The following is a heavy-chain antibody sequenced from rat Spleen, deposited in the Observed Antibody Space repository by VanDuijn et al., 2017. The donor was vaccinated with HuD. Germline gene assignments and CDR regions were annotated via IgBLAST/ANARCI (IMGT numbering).Heavy chain of an antibody. Sequence: EVQLQESGPGLVKPSQSLSLTCSVTGYSITSSYRWNWIRKFPGNKLEWMGYINGAGSTNYNPSLKSRISITRDTSKNKFFLQVNSVTTEDTATYYCARSRLYYDGSYRYVMDAWGQGASVTVSS. CDR1: GYSITSSYR. J-gene: IGHJ4*01. CDR2: INGAGST. D-gene: IGHD1-12*02. V-gene: IGHV3-3*01. CDR3: ARSRLYYDGSYRYVMDA.